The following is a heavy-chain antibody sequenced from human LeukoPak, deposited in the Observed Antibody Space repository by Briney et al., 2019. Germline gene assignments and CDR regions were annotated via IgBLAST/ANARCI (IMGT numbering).Heavy chain of an antibody. V-gene: IGHV4-30-2*01. Sequence: SETLSLTCAVSGSSISSDDYPWSWIRQPPGKGPEWIGYIFHTGHTSYNPSLKSRVTISVDMSKNQLSLKLTSVTAADTAVYYCARGFYGSGSQFDYWGQGALVTVSS. D-gene: IGHD3-10*01. J-gene: IGHJ4*02. CDR3: ARGFYGSGSQFDY. CDR1: GSSISSDDYP. CDR2: IFHTGHT.